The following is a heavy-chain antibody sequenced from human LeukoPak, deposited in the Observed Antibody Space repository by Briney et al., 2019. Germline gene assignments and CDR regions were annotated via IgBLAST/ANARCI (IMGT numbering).Heavy chain of an antibody. J-gene: IGHJ6*02. CDR3: AKDGTRVSVIVVVIRFNGMDV. D-gene: IGHD3-22*01. CDR1: GFTFSSYW. Sequence: GGSLRLSCAASGFTFSSYWMNWARQAPGKGLEWVASINHNGNVNYYVDSVKGRFTISRDNAKNSLYLQMSNLRAEDTAVYYCAKDGTRVSVIVVVIRFNGMDVWGQGTTVTVSS. V-gene: IGHV3-7*03. CDR2: INHNGNVN.